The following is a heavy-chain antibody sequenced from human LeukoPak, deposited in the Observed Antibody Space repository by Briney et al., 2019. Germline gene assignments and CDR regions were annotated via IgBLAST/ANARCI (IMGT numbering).Heavy chain of an antibody. CDR1: GGSISSGGYY. D-gene: IGHD3-16*02. J-gene: IGHJ4*02. Sequence: SETLSLTCTVSGGSISSGGYYWSWIRQHPGKGLEWIGYIYYSGSTYYNPSLKSRVTISVDTSKNQFSLKLSSVTAADTAVYYCARSPYDYVWGSYRYTHVYFDYWGQGTLVTVSS. V-gene: IGHV4-31*03. CDR3: ARSPYDYVWGSYRYTHVYFDY. CDR2: IYYSGST.